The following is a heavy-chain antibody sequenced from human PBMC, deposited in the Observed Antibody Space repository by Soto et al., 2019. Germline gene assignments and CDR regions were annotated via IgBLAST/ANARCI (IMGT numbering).Heavy chain of an antibody. CDR3: ARAYSSPQNDAFDI. Sequence: HGGSIKISCAACGYTVSSTYMGGARQAPGKGLEWVSVIYSGGSTYYADSVKGRFTISRHNSKNTLYLQMNSLRAEDTAVYYCARAYSSPQNDAFDIWGQGTMVTVSS. V-gene: IGHV3-53*04. D-gene: IGHD6-13*01. CDR1: GYTVSSTY. CDR2: IYSGGST. J-gene: IGHJ3*02.